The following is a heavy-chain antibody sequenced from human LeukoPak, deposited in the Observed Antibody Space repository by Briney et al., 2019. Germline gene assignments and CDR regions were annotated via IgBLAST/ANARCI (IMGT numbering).Heavy chain of an antibody. V-gene: IGHV4-4*07. Sequence: ETLSLTCTVSGVSISRNYRSWVRQAAGTGLEWVGGIYGSGVTDYNPALRRRVTISLDTSRKQFFLRLRSGPAADAAAEYCATLKFYDSTGYSPGYYMDVWGKGTTVSVFS. CDR1: GVSISRNY. CDR3: ATLKFYDSTGYSPGYYMDV. CDR2: IYGSGVT. J-gene: IGHJ6*03. D-gene: IGHD3-22*01.